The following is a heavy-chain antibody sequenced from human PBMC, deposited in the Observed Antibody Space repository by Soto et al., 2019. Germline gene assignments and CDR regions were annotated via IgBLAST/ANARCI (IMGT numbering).Heavy chain of an antibody. CDR1: GGSTSSGGYY. V-gene: IGHV4-31*03. CDR2: IYYSGST. Sequence: PSETLSLTCTVSGGSTSSGGYYWSWIRQHPGKGLEWIGDIYYSGSTYYNPSLKSRVTISVDTSKNQFSLKLSSVTAADTAVYYCARGRIAARRRGPFAYWGQGTLVTVSS. CDR3: ARGRIAARRRGPFAY. J-gene: IGHJ4*02. D-gene: IGHD6-6*01.